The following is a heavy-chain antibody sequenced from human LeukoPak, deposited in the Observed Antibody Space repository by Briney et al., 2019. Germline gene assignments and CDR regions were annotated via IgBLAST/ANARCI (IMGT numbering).Heavy chain of an antibody. CDR1: GYTFTAYY. V-gene: IGHV1-2*02. CDR2: SNPNSGDP. J-gene: IGHJ4*02. D-gene: IGHD4-17*01. Sequence: ASVMVSCKASGYTFTAYYLHWVRQAPGQGLEWMGWSNPNSGDPNYALNFEGRVTMARDTSISTAYMELSRLRSDDTAVYYCARGASGVTTRGYFDYWGQGTLVTVSS. CDR3: ARGASGVTTRGYFDY.